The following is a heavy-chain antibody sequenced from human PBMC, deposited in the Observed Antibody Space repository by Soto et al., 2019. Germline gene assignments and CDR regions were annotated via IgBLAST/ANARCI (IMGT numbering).Heavy chain of an antibody. CDR3: AHRGGATVGLYYFDY. CDR1: GFSLSTTGVG. Sequence: SGPTLVNPTHALTLTCTFSGFSLSTTGVGVSWIRQPPGKALEWLALIYWHDDKRYSPSLKSRLTITKDTSKNQVVLTMTNMDPADTATYYCAHRGGATVGLYYFDYWGQGALVTVSS. CDR2: IYWHDDK. D-gene: IGHD3-16*01. V-gene: IGHV2-5*01. J-gene: IGHJ4*02.